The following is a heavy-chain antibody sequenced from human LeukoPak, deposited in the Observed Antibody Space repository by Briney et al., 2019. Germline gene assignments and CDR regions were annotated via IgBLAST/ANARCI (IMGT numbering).Heavy chain of an antibody. D-gene: IGHD2-2*01. CDR1: GYTSTSYG. V-gene: IGHV1-18*01. CDR3: ASRASPYQRDAFDI. CDR2: ISAYNGNT. J-gene: IGHJ3*02. Sequence: GASVKVSCKASGYTSTSYGISWVRQAPGQGLEWMGWISAYNGNTNYAQKLQGRVTMTTDTSTSTAYMELRSLRSDDTAVYYCASRASPYQRDAFDIWGQGTMVTVSS.